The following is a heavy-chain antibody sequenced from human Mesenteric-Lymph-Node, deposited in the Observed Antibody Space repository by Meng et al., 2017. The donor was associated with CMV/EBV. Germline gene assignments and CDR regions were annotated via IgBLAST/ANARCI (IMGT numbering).Heavy chain of an antibody. CDR1: GFNFHDFS. CDR2: VSSDSDSI. Sequence: SLKISCVTSGFNFHDFSMHWVRRPPGKGLEWVAAVSSDSDSIAYADSVRGRFIISRDNAKSSLYLQMNSLRAEDTALYYCTKWEPSFDVFDIWGQGTMVTVSS. CDR3: TKWEPSFDVFDI. V-gene: IGHV3-9*01. D-gene: IGHD1-26*01. J-gene: IGHJ3*02.